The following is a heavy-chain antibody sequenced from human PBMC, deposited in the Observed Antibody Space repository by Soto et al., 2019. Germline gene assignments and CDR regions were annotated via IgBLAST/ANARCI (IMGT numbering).Heavy chain of an antibody. J-gene: IGHJ4*02. Sequence: GGSLRLSCAACGFTFSSYAMSWVRQAPGKGLEWVSAISGSGGSTYYADSVKGRFTISRDNSKNTLYLQMNSLRAEDTAVYYCAKKIAVAGFFDYWGQGTLVTVSS. CDR2: ISGSGGST. D-gene: IGHD6-19*01. V-gene: IGHV3-23*01. CDR1: GFTFSSYA. CDR3: AKKIAVAGFFDY.